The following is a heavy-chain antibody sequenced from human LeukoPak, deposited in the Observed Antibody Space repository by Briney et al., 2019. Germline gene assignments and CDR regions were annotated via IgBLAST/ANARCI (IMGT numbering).Heavy chain of an antibody. J-gene: IGHJ4*02. CDR2: IYYSGST. V-gene: IGHV4-39*01. Sequence: SETLSLTCTVSGGSISSSSYYWGWIRQPPGKGLEWFGSIYYSGSTYYNPSLKSRVTISVDTSKNQFSLKLSSVTAADTAVYYRARRRSRWWMYYFDYWGQGTLVTVSS. CDR3: ARRRSRWWMYYFDY. CDR1: GGSISSSSYY. D-gene: IGHD6-19*01.